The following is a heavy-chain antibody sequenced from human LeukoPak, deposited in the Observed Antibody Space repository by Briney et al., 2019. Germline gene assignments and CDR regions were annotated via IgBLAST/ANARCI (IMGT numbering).Heavy chain of an antibody. CDR1: GYTFTSYD. Sequence: ASVKVSCKASGYTFTSYDINWVRQATGQGLEWMGWMNPNSGNTGYAQKFQGRVTMTRNTSISTAYMELSSLRSEDTAVYCCARGRWKLEPPDYWGQGTLVTVSS. D-gene: IGHD1-14*01. CDR3: ARGRWKLEPPDY. CDR2: MNPNSGNT. J-gene: IGHJ4*02. V-gene: IGHV1-8*01.